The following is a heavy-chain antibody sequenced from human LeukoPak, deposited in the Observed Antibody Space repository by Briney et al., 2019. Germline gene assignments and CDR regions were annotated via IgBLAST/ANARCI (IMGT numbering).Heavy chain of an antibody. CDR1: EFTFSRYA. D-gene: IGHD3-22*01. Sequence: GGPLRLPCAASEFTFSRYAMHWVRQAPGKGLEWVAVISYDGSNKYYADSVKGRFTISRDNSNNTLYLQMNSLRAEDTAVYYCARDPTSYYDSSGYPSPSYYFDFWGQGTLVTVSS. CDR2: ISYDGSNK. CDR3: ARDPTSYYDSSGYPSPSYYFDF. J-gene: IGHJ4*02. V-gene: IGHV3-30-3*01.